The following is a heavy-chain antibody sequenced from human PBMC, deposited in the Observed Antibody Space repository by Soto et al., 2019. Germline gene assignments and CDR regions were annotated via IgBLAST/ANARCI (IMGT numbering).Heavy chain of an antibody. CDR3: ARDRLKLIFQPQVDAFDI. V-gene: IGHV3-48*01. J-gene: IGHJ3*02. CDR1: GFTFSSYS. Sequence: GGSLRLSCAASGFTFSSYSMNWVRQAPGKGLEWVSYISSSSSTIYYADSVKGRFTISRDNAKNSLYLQMNSLRAEDTAVYYCARDRLKLIFQPQVDAFDIWGQGTMVTVSS. CDR2: ISSSSSTI. D-gene: IGHD2-21*01.